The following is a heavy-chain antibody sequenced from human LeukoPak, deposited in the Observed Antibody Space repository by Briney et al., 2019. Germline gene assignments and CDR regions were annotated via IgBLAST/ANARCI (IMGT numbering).Heavy chain of an antibody. CDR3: AKEKGPFDAFDI. J-gene: IGHJ3*02. Sequence: GRSLRLSCAASGFNFRSYGMQWVRQAPGKGLEWVAVIWDNGINKYYADFVEGRFTISRDNYKKTVDLQMNSLRADDTALYYCAKEKGPFDAFDIWGQGAMVTVSS. CDR1: GFNFRSYG. CDR2: IWDNGINK. V-gene: IGHV3-33*06.